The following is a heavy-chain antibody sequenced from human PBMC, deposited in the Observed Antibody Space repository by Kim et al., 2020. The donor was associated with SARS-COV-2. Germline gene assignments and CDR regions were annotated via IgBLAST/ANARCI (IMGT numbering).Heavy chain of an antibody. D-gene: IGHD1-20*01. CDR1: GFTFSSYA. CDR3: ARDRYNWNINYWFDP. J-gene: IGHJ5*02. V-gene: IGHV3-30*04. Sequence: GGSLRLSCAASGFTFSSYAMHWVRQAPGKGLEWVAVISYDGSNKYYADSVKGRFTISRDNSKNTLYLQMNSLRAEDTAVYYCARDRYNWNINYWFDPWGQGTLVTVSS. CDR2: ISYDGSNK.